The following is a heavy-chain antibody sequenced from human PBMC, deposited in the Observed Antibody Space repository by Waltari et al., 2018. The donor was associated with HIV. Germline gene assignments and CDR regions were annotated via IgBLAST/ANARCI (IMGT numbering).Heavy chain of an antibody. D-gene: IGHD2-15*01. J-gene: IGHJ4*02. Sequence: EVQVVESGGGLVQPGGSLGLSCTASVFTFSNFGMNWVRQAPGKGLEWISYISSSRSTIYADSVKGRFTISRDNAKNSLYLQMNSLRAEDTAVYYCARDPFVGMVVAYYFDYWGQGTVVTVSS. CDR1: VFTFSNFG. CDR3: ARDPFVGMVVAYYFDY. V-gene: IGHV3-48*04. CDR2: ISSSRSTI.